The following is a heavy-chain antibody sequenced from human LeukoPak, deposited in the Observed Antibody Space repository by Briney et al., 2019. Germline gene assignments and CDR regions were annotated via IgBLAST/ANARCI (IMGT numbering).Heavy chain of an antibody. V-gene: IGHV4-39*07. J-gene: IGHJ4*02. Sequence: PSETLSLTCTVSGGSISSNSHYWGWIRQPPGKGLEWIGNIYYSGSTYYNPSLKSRIIISVDTSKNQFSLKLSSVTAADTAVYYCARTMVTAISTRPAVLDYWGQGTLVTVSS. CDR2: IYYSGST. CDR3: ARTMVTAISTRPAVLDY. D-gene: IGHD2-21*02. CDR1: GGSISSNSHY.